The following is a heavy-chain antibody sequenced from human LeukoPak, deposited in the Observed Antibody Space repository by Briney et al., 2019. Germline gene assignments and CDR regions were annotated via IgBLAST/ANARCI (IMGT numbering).Heavy chain of an antibody. CDR1: GLSFTTYW. CDR3: ARGGSNYGDFHY. D-gene: IGHD4-11*01. V-gene: IGHV3-74*01. CDR2: ISADGRVT. J-gene: IGHJ4*02. Sequence: GGSLRLSCAASGLSFTTYWMHWVRQAPGEGLVWVSRISADGRVTNYADSMKGRFTISRDNPKNTLYLQLSSLRVEDTAVYYCARGGSNYGDFHYWGQGTLVTVSS.